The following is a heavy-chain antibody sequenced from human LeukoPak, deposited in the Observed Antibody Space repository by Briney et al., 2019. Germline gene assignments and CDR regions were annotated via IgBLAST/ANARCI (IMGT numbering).Heavy chain of an antibody. J-gene: IGHJ6*03. D-gene: IGHD6-19*01. CDR3: ARALASGNYYYYYMDV. V-gene: IGHV3-20*04. CDR2: INWNGGST. Sequence: PGGSLRLSCAASGFTFDDYGMSWVRQAPGKGLEWVSGINWNGGSTGYADSVKGRFTISRDNAKNSLYLQMNSLRAEDTALYYCARALASGNYYYYYMDVWGKGTTVTVSS. CDR1: GFTFDDYG.